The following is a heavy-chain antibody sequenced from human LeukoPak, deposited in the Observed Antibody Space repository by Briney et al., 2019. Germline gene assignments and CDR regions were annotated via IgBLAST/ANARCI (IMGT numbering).Heavy chain of an antibody. D-gene: IGHD6-13*01. V-gene: IGHV4-39*01. CDR3: ARLDIAAADY. J-gene: IGHJ4*02. CDR2: IYYSGST. Sequence: SETLSLTCTVSGGSISSSSYYWGWIRRPPGKGLEWIGSIYYSGSTYYNPSLKSRVTISVDTSKNQFSLKLSSVTAADTAVYYCARLDIAAADYWGQGTLVTVSS. CDR1: GGSISSSSYY.